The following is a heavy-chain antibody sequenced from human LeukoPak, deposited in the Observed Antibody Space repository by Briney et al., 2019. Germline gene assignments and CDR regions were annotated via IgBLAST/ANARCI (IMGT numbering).Heavy chain of an antibody. CDR1: GGSISSSSYY. D-gene: IGHD2-8*02. CDR3: ARGSAVVYARTLDY. Sequence: SETLSLTCTVSGGSISSSSYYWGWIRQPPGKGLEWIGSIYYSGSTYYNPSLKSRVTISVDTSKNQFSLKLSSVTAADTAVYYCARGSAVVYARTLDYWGQGTLVTVSS. J-gene: IGHJ4*02. V-gene: IGHV4-39*01. CDR2: IYYSGST.